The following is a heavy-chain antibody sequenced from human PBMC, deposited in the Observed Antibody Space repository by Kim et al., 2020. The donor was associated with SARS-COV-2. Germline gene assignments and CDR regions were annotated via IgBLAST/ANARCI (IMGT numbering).Heavy chain of an antibody. D-gene: IGHD3-16*01. J-gene: IGHJ4*02. Sequence: GSTHHTPSLGRRVTISVDTSKDQVSLKLSSVTAADTAVYYCARGFGWLDYWALGTLVTVSS. V-gene: IGHV4-59*09. CDR2: GST. CDR3: ARGFGWLDY.